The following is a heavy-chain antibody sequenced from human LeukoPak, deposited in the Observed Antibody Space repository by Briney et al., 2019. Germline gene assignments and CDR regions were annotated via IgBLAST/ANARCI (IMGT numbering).Heavy chain of an antibody. V-gene: IGHV3-7*01. CDR3: ARVRKLRTRGVMDPLDY. CDR2: IQQDGSEK. CDR1: GFTFNYYW. D-gene: IGHD3-10*01. Sequence: GGSLRLSCAASGFTFNYYWLTWVRQAPGKGLEWVANIQQDGSEKYYVDSVKGRFIISRDNAKNSLYLQMDSLRAEDTAVYYCARVRKLRTRGVMDPLDYWGQGTLVTVSS. J-gene: IGHJ4*02.